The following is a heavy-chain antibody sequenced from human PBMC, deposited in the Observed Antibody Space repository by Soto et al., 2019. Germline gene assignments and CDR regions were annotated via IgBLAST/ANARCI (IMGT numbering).Heavy chain of an antibody. CDR3: ARAPAEYYDSSGWYGTNTDAFDI. V-gene: IGHV4-31*03. D-gene: IGHD3-22*01. J-gene: IGHJ3*02. CDR1: GVSISSGGYY. CDR2: IYYSGST. Sequence: SETLSLTCTVSGVSISSGGYYWSWIRQHPGKGLEWIGYIYYSGSTYYNPSLKSRVTISVDTSKNQFSLKLSSVTAADTAVYYCARAPAEYYDSSGWYGTNTDAFDIWGQGTMVTVSS.